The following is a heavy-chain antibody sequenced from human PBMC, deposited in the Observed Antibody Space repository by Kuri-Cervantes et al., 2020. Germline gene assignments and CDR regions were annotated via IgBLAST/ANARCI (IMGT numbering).Heavy chain of an antibody. CDR2: IKQDGSEK. D-gene: IGHD4-17*01. Sequence: GESLKISCAASGFTFDDYTMHWVRQAPGKGLEWVANIKQDGSEKYYVDSVKGRFTISRDNAKNSLYLQMNSLRAEDTAVYYCARTYGDYVFFHFDYWGQGTLVTVSS. CDR1: GFTFDDYT. V-gene: IGHV3-7*01. J-gene: IGHJ4*02. CDR3: ARTYGDYVFFHFDY.